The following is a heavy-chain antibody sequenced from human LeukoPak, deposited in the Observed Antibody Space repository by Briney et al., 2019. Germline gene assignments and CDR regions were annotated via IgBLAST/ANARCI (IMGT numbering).Heavy chain of an antibody. D-gene: IGHD2-15*01. CDR1: GFTFDDYA. CDR2: ITWNSGSI. Sequence: PGGSLRLSCAASGFTFDDYAMHWVRQAPGKGLEWVSGITWNSGSIGYADSVKGRFTISRDNAKNSLYLQMNSLRAEDTALYYCAKKGTAATLDYWGQGTLVTVPS. CDR3: AKKGTAATLDY. J-gene: IGHJ4*02. V-gene: IGHV3-9*01.